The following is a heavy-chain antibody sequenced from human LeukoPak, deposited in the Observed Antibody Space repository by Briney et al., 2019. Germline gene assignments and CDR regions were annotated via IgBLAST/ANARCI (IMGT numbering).Heavy chain of an antibody. Sequence: ASVKVSCKASGGTFNSYAISWVRQAPGQGLEWMGGIIPIFGTANYAQKFQGRVTITTDESTSTAYMELSSLRSEDTAVYYCARGPYSSGWQSYFDYWGQGTLVTVSS. V-gene: IGHV1-69*05. CDR3: ARGPYSSGWQSYFDY. CDR1: GGTFNSYA. D-gene: IGHD6-19*01. J-gene: IGHJ4*02. CDR2: IIPIFGTA.